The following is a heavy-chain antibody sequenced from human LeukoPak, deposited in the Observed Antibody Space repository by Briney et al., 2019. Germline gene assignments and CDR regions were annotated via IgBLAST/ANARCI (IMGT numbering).Heavy chain of an antibody. CDR1: GFTFSNYW. Sequence: GGSLRLSCAASGFTFSNYWMHWVRQAPGKGLVWVSRIKGDGSHTIYADSVKGRLTISRDNAKNTLYLQMRSLRAEDTAVYYCVRDWDHFDFDSWGQGTLVTVSS. CDR2: IKGDGSHT. J-gene: IGHJ5*01. D-gene: IGHD3-9*01. V-gene: IGHV3-74*01. CDR3: VRDWDHFDFDS.